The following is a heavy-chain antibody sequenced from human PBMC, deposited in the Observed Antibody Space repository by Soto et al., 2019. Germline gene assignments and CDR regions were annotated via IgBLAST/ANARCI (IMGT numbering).Heavy chain of an antibody. V-gene: IGHV3-53*01. Sequence: EVQLVESGGDLIQPGGSLRLSCAASGFTVSSNYMSWVRQAPGKGPEWVSVIYTDDSTYYADSVKGRFTISRDNSKNTLYLQMNSLRAEDTGVYYCATGYTYASAPRNWGQGTLVTVSS. CDR2: IYTDDST. J-gene: IGHJ4*02. CDR1: GFTVSSNY. D-gene: IGHD5-18*01. CDR3: ATGYTYASAPRN.